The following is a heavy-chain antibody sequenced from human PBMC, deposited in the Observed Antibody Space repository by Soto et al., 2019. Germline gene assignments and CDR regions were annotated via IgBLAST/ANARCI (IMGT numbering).Heavy chain of an antibody. CDR3: AKDWGIAAAGPEWYGMDV. D-gene: IGHD6-25*01. J-gene: IGHJ6*02. CDR2: ISYDGSTK. V-gene: IGHV3-30*18. Sequence: PGGSLRLSCAASGFIFSSYGIHWVRQAPGKGLEWVAAISYDGSTKYYGDSVKGRFTISRDNSKNTLYLQMNSLRADDTAVYYCAKDWGIAAAGPEWYGMDVWGQGTTVTVSS. CDR1: GFIFSSYG.